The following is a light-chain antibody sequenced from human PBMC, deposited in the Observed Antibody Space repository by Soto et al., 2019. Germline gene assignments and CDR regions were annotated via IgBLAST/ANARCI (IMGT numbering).Light chain of an antibody. CDR2: GAS. J-gene: IGKJ4*01. CDR3: HQYAASPLT. CDR1: QSVGRNF. Sequence: EIVLTQSPDTLSLSPGESTTLSCRASQSVGRNFLAWYQQKPGRAPRLLIHGASYRATGIPDRFSGSGSETDFTLTISRLEPEDSAVYYCHQYAASPLTFGGGTKVEIK. V-gene: IGKV3-20*01.